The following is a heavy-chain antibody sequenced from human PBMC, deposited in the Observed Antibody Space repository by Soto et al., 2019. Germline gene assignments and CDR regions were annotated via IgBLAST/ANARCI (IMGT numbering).Heavy chain of an antibody. D-gene: IGHD6-25*01. V-gene: IGHV3-30-3*01. CDR3: ARETGLAAATPDFDY. Sequence: QVQLVESGGGVVQPGRSLRLSCAASGFTFSSYAMHWVRQAPGKGLEWVAVISYDGSNKNYADSVKGRFTISRDNSKNTEYLQMNSLRGEDTAVYNCARETGLAAATPDFDYWGQGTLVTVSS. J-gene: IGHJ4*02. CDR1: GFTFSSYA. CDR2: ISYDGSNK.